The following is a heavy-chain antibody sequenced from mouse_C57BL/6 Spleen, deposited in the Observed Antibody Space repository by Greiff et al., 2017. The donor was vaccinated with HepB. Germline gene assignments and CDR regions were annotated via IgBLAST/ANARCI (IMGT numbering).Heavy chain of an antibody. CDR2: ILPGSGST. CDR1: GYTFTGYW. Sequence: VQLQQSGAELMKPGASVKLSCKATGYTFTGYWIEWVKQRPGHGLEWIGEILPGSGSTNYNEKFKGKATFTADTSSNTAYMQLSSLTTEDSAIYYCARDQYYYGKRYYAMDYWGQGTSVTVSS. CDR3: ARDQYYYGKRYYAMDY. J-gene: IGHJ4*01. D-gene: IGHD1-1*01. V-gene: IGHV1-9*01.